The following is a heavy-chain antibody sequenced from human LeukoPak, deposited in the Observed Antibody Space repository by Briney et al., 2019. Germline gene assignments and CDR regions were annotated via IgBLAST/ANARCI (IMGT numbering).Heavy chain of an antibody. D-gene: IGHD6-13*01. CDR2: IYSSGRT. CDR3: ARGGSSWWNNWFDP. CDR1: GDSINSNNYY. V-gene: IGHV4-61*02. Sequence: SETLSLTCTVSGDSINSNNYYWSWIRQPAGKGLEWIGRIYSSGRTNYNPSLKSRVTISVDTSKNQFSLKLSSVTAADTAVYYCARGGSSWWNNWFDPWGQGTLVTVSS. J-gene: IGHJ5*02.